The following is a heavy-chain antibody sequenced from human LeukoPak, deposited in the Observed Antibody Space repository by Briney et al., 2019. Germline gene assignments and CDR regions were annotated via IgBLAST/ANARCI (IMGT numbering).Heavy chain of an antibody. CDR1: GFTFSSYG. CDR2: IWYDGSNK. J-gene: IGHJ5*02. CDR3: ARAAIAAAGTYWFDP. Sequence: GRSLRLSCAASGFTFSSYGMHWVRQAPGKGLEWVVVIWYDGSNKYYADSVKGRFTISRDNSKNTLYLQMNSLRAEDTAVYYCARAAIAAAGTYWFDPWGQGTLVTVSS. V-gene: IGHV3-33*01. D-gene: IGHD6-13*01.